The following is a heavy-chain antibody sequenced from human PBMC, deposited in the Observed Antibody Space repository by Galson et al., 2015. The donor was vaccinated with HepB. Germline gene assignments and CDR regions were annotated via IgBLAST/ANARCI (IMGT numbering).Heavy chain of an antibody. D-gene: IGHD1-26*01. Sequence: SLRLSCAASGFTVNSNFMSWVRQAPGKGLEWVSFIYSGGNTYYADSVRGRFTISRDNSKNTLFLRMNSLRADDTAVYFCARHDYSGTYYYGMDVWGQGTTVTVSS. V-gene: IGHV3-53*01. J-gene: IGHJ6*02. CDR1: GFTVNSNF. CDR3: ARHDYSGTYYYGMDV. CDR2: IYSGGNT.